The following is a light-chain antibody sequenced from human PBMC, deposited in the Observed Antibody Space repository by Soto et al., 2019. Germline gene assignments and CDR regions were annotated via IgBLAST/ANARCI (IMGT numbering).Light chain of an antibody. J-gene: IGKJ1*01. CDR1: QSIGSW. CDR2: KAS. CDR3: QQYNSYSGRT. Sequence: DIQMTQSPSTLSASVGDRVTITCRASQSIGSWLAWYQQKPGKAPKLLIYKASSLESGVPSRFSGSGSGTEFTLTISSLQPDDFATYYCQQYNSYSGRTFGQGTKVEIK. V-gene: IGKV1-5*03.